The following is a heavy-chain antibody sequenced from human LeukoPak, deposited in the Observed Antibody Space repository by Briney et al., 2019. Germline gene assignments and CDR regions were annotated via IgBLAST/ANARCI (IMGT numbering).Heavy chain of an antibody. Sequence: PGGPLRLSCAASEFTFSLYAMNWVRQAPGKGLEWVSYINDVSDDIHYADSVKGRFTISRDNAKNTLYLQMNSLRAEDTAVYYCARDTFQPGRIDCWGRGTLVSVPS. CDR1: EFTFSLYA. V-gene: IGHV3-21*05. CDR2: INDVSDDI. CDR3: ARDTFQPGRIDC. J-gene: IGHJ4*02. D-gene: IGHD2-2*01.